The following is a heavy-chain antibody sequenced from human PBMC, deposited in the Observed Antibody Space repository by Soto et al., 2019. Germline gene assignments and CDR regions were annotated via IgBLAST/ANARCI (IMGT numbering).Heavy chain of an antibody. CDR2: IWYDGSNK. D-gene: IGHD3-10*01. J-gene: IGHJ4*02. Sequence: QVQLVESGGGVVQPGRSLRLACVASGFTFSNYGMHWVRQAPGKGPEWVAVIWYDGSNKEYADSVKGRFTISRDNSRNTLYLQMNSLRAEDTAVYYCASALETGDYWGQGTLVTVSS. CDR3: ASALETGDY. CDR1: GFTFSNYG. V-gene: IGHV3-33*01.